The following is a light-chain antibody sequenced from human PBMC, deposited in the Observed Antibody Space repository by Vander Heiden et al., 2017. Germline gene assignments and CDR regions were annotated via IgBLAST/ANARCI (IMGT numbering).Light chain of an antibody. Sequence: SALTQPASVSGSPGQSIPISCTGTRSDVGGYNYVSGYQQHPGKAPQLIIYGVTNRPSGVSNRFSGSKSGNTASLTISGLQAEDEGYYYCCSYSSSSTQVVFGGGTKLTVL. J-gene: IGLJ2*01. CDR2: GVT. V-gene: IGLV2-14*01. CDR3: CSYSSSSTQVV. CDR1: RSDVGGYNY.